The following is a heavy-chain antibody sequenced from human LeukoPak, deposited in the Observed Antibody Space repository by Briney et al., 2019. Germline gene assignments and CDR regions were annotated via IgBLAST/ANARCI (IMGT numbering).Heavy chain of an antibody. CDR1: GFTFNSYG. CDR2: IRYDGSNK. J-gene: IGHJ6*03. Sequence: GGSLRLSCAASGFTFNSYGMHWVRQAPGKGLEWVAFIRYDGSNKYYGDSVKGRFTISRDNSKNTLYLQMNSLRAEDTAVYYCARDAARYYYYYMDVWGKGTTVTVSS. CDR3: ARDAARYYYYYMDV. V-gene: IGHV3-30*02. D-gene: IGHD6-25*01.